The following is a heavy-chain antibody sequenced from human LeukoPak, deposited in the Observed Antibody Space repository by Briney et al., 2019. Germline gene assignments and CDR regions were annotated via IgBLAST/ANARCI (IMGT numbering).Heavy chain of an antibody. CDR2: IRYDGTNE. Sequence: PGGSLRLSCAASGFTFNNYGMHWVRQAPGKGLEWVAFIRYDGTNEYYAECVKGRFTISRDNSKNTLYLKMNSLRVEDTAVYYCARDSSMLRGPLVIYYFDFWGQGTLVTVSS. D-gene: IGHD3-10*01. V-gene: IGHV3-30*02. CDR1: GFTFNNYG. J-gene: IGHJ4*02. CDR3: ARDSSMLRGPLVIYYFDF.